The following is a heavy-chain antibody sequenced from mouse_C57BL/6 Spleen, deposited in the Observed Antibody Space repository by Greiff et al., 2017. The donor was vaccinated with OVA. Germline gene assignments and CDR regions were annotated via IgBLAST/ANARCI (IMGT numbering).Heavy chain of an antibody. CDR2: IYPGSGNT. V-gene: IGHV1-76*01. D-gene: IGHD3-3*01. J-gene: IGHJ4*01. Sequence: QVQLQQSGAELVRPGASVKLSCKASGYTFTDYYINWVKQRPGQGLEWIARIYPGSGNTYYNEKFKGKATLTAEKSSSTAYMQLSSLTSEDSAVYFCATSLGYYAMDYWGQGTSVTVSS. CDR3: ATSLGYYAMDY. CDR1: GYTFTDYY.